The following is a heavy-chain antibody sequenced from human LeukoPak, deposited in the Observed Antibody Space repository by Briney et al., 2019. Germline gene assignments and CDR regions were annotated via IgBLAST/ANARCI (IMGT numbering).Heavy chain of an antibody. CDR1: GFTFDDYG. D-gene: IGHD3-3*01. CDR3: ARDMYYDFWSGYDY. CDR2: INWNGGST. J-gene: IGHJ4*02. Sequence: RPGGSLRLSCAASGFTFDDYGMSWVRQAPGKGLEWVSGINWNGGSTGYADSVKGRFTISRDNAKNSLYLQMNSLRAEDTALYCCARDMYYDFWSGYDYWGQGTLVTVSS. V-gene: IGHV3-20*04.